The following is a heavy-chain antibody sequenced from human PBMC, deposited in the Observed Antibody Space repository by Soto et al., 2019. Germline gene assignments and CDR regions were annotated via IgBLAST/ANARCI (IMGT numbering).Heavy chain of an antibody. CDR1: GFTFSSYS. CDR3: ARDHIGFPPDY. Sequence: WGSLRLSCAASGFTFSSYSMNWVRQAPGKGLEWVSSISSSSSYIYYADSVKGRFTSSRDNAKNSLYLQMNSLRAEDTAVYYCARDHIGFPPDYRGQGTLVTVSS. V-gene: IGHV3-21*01. CDR2: ISSSSSYI. J-gene: IGHJ4*02. D-gene: IGHD5-12*01.